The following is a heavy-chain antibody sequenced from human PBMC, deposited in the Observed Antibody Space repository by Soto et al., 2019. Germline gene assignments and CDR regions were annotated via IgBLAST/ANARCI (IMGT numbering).Heavy chain of an antibody. V-gene: IGHV1-46*01. CDR3: ARGEDSSGYYRDYFDY. Sequence: ASVKVSCKASGYTFTSYYMHWVRQAPGQGLEWKGIINPSGGSTSYAQKFQGRVTMTRDTSTSTVYMELSSLRSEDTAVYYCARGEDSSGYYRDYFDYWGQGTLVTVSS. D-gene: IGHD3-22*01. CDR1: GYTFTSYY. CDR2: INPSGGST. J-gene: IGHJ4*02.